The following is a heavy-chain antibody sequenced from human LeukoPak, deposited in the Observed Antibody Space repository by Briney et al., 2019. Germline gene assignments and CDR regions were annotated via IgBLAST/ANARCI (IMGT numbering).Heavy chain of an antibody. CDR3: TGWKNY. Sequence: GGSLRLSCAASGLTFNNAWMNWVRQAPGEGLEWVGRIKSKTDGETTDYAAFVRGRFTISRDDSKNTLYLQMNSLKAEDTAVYYCTGWKNYWGQGTLVTVSS. CDR1: GLTFNNAW. D-gene: IGHD1-1*01. J-gene: IGHJ4*02. CDR2: IKSKTDGETT. V-gene: IGHV3-15*07.